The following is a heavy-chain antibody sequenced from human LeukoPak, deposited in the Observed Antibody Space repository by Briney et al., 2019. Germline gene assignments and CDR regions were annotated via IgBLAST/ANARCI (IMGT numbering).Heavy chain of an antibody. CDR2: INPSGGST. Sequence: ASVKVSCKASGYTFTSYYMHWVRQAPGQGLEWMGIINPSGGSTSYAQKFQGRVTMTRDMSTSTVYMELSSLRSEDTAVYYCARGDIVVVPAAIYYYYYMDVWGKGTTVTVSS. J-gene: IGHJ6*03. CDR1: GYTFTSYY. D-gene: IGHD2-2*01. CDR3: ARGDIVVVPAAIYYYYYMDV. V-gene: IGHV1-46*01.